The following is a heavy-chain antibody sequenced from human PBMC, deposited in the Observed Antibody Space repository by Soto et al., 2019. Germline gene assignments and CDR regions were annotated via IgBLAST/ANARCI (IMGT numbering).Heavy chain of an antibody. V-gene: IGHV3-33*01. CDR3: ARLLGGSSYGYFDY. D-gene: IGHD5-18*01. Sequence: QVQLVESGGGLVQPGRSLRLSCEASGLTFSSYGMYWVRQAPGKGLEWVAVIWYDGSNKYYADSVKGRFTISRDNSQNTLYLQMNSLRADDTAVYYCARLLGGSSYGYFDYWGQGTLVTVSS. J-gene: IGHJ4*02. CDR2: IWYDGSNK. CDR1: GLTFSSYG.